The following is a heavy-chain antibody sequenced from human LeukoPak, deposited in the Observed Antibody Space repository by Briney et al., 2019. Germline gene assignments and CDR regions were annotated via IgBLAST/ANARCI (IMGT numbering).Heavy chain of an antibody. J-gene: IGHJ5*02. CDR2: IYNSGSN. Sequence: SETLSLTCTVSGGSISSDYWQWIRQPPGKGLEWIGYIYNSGSNNYNPSLKSRVTISVDTSKNQFSLKLTSVTAADTAVYYCATRGSWGQETLVTVSS. CDR1: GGSISSDY. D-gene: IGHD3-10*01. V-gene: IGHV4-59*08. CDR3: ATRGS.